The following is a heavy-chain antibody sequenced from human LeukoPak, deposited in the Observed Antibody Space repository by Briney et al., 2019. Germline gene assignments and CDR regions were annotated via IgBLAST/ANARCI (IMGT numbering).Heavy chain of an antibody. D-gene: IGHD1-26*01. CDR1: GGSFSGYY. Sequence: SETLSLTCGVYGGSFSGYYWSWIRQPPGKGLEWIGEINDSGSTNYNPSLKSRATISADTSKNQFSLNLSSVTAADTAVYYCARDKWEPRYAFDIWGQGTMVTVSS. CDR2: INDSGST. V-gene: IGHV4-34*01. CDR3: ARDKWEPRYAFDI. J-gene: IGHJ3*02.